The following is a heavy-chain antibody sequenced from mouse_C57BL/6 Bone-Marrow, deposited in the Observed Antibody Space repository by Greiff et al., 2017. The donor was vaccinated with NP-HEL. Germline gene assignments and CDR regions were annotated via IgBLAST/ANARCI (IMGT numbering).Heavy chain of an antibody. CDR2: ISYSGST. J-gene: IGHJ2*01. Sequence: VQLKESGPGLVKPSQSLSLTCTVTGYSITSDYAWNWIRQFPGNKLEWMGYISYSGSTSYNPSLKSRISITRDTSKNQFFLQLNSVTTEDTATYYCARRYDSFYFDYWGQGTTLTVSS. CDR1: GYSITSDYA. V-gene: IGHV3-2*02. D-gene: IGHD2-4*01. CDR3: ARRYDSFYFDY.